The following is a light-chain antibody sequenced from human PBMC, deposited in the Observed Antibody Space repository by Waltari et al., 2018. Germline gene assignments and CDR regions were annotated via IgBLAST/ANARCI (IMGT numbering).Light chain of an antibody. J-gene: IGLJ3*02. CDR2: VNSDGTH. V-gene: IGLV4-69*01. Sequence: QLVLTQSPSASASLGASVKLTCTLSSGHITNVIAWHQQQPRKGPRFLMTVNSDGTHRKGDDIPDRVSGSGAVPDRYLTISSLQSEDEADYYCETGGHGTWVFGGGTKLTVL. CDR1: SGHITNV. CDR3: ETGGHGTWV.